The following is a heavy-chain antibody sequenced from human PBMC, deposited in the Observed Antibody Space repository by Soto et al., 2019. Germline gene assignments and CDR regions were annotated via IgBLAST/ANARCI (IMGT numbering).Heavy chain of an antibody. V-gene: IGHV4-30-2*01. D-gene: IGHD5-12*01. CDR3: AREDGYRGGNAFDI. Sequence: PSETLSLTCAVSGGSISSGGYSWSWIRQPPGKGLEWIGYIYHSGSTYYNPSLKSRVTISVDRSKNQFSLKLSSVTAEDTAVYYCAREDGYRGGNAFDIWGQGTMVTVSS. CDR2: IYHSGST. CDR1: GGSISSGGYS. J-gene: IGHJ3*02.